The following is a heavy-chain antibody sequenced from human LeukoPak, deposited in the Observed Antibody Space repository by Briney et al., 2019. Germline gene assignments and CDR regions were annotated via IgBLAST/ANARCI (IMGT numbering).Heavy chain of an antibody. J-gene: IGHJ6*03. CDR2: INPSGGST. Sequence: ASVKVSCKASGYTFTSYYMHWVRQAPGQGLEWMGIINPSGGSTSYAQKFQGRVTMTRDTSTSTVYMELSSLRSEDTAVYYCARDRQGGIPYYYMDVWGKGTTVTVSS. CDR1: GYTFTSYY. D-gene: IGHD3-16*01. CDR3: ARDRQGGIPYYYMDV. V-gene: IGHV1-46*01.